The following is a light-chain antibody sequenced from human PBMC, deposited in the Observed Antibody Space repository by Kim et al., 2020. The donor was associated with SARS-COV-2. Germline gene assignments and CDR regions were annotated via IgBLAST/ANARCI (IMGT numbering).Light chain of an antibody. V-gene: IGLV1-47*01. J-gene: IGLJ3*02. CDR3: AAWDDRLSGRV. Sequence: GQNVTISCSGRLSNLGPNYVCWYQQVPGIAPKVLIYANNQRPSGLPDRFSGSKSGTSASLAISGLQSGDEADYYCAAWDDRLSGRVFGGGTQLTVL. CDR1: LSNLGPNY. CDR2: ANN.